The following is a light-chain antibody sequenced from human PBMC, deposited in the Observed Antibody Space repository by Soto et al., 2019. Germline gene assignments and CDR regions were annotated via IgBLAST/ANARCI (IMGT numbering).Light chain of an antibody. CDR1: RTIDNY. CDR2: ATS. Sequence: DIQMTQSPSSLSASLGDRVTITCRASRTIDNYLNWYQQKPGRAPELLVYATSSLQSGVPSRFTGGGSGTHFTLTISGLQPEDFATYYCQQLFDSPITFGQGTRLEIK. CDR3: QQLFDSPIT. V-gene: IGKV1-39*01. J-gene: IGKJ5*01.